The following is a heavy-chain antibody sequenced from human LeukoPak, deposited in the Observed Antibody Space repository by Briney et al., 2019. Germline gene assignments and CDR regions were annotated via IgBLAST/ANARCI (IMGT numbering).Heavy chain of an antibody. D-gene: IGHD7-27*01. J-gene: IGHJ3*02. V-gene: IGHV4-39*01. Sequence: PSETLSLTCTVSGGSISRYYWGWIRQPPGKGLEWIGSIYYSGNTYYNPSLRGRVTISVDTSKNQFSLRLSSVTAADTAVYYCARFVTGDGAFDIWGQGTMVTVSS. CDR1: GGSISRYY. CDR3: ARFVTGDGAFDI. CDR2: IYYSGNT.